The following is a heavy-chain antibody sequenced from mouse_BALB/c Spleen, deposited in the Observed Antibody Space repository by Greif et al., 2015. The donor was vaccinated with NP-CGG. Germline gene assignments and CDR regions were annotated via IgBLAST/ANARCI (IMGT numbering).Heavy chain of an antibody. CDR2: IDPSDSYT. V-gene: IGHV1-69*02. D-gene: IGHD2-3*01. J-gene: IGHJ2*01. CDR3: ARNGYYDY. Sequence: VQLQQSGAELVKPGASVKLSCKASGYTFTSYWMHWVKQRPGQGLEWIGEIDPSDSYTNYNQKFKGKATLTVDKSSSTAYVQLSSLTSEDSAVYYCARNGYYDYWGQGTTLTVSS. CDR1: GYTFTSYW.